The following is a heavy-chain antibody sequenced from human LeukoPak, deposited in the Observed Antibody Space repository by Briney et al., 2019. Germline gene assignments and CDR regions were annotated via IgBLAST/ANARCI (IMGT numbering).Heavy chain of an antibody. CDR2: IYYSGST. Sequence: SETLSLTCTVSGGSISSSSYYWGWIRQPPGKGLEWIGSIYYSGSTYYNPSLKSRATISVDTSKNQFSLKLSSVTAADTAVYYCARNFRDSSGSLDYWGQGTLVTVSS. D-gene: IGHD3-22*01. J-gene: IGHJ4*02. CDR1: GGSISSSSYY. CDR3: ARNFRDSSGSLDY. V-gene: IGHV4-39*07.